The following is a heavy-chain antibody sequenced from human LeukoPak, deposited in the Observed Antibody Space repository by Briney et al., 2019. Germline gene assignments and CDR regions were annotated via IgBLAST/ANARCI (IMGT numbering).Heavy chain of an antibody. CDR1: GFTFSSYS. Sequence: GGSLRLSCAASGFTFSSYSMNWVRQAPGKGLEWVPYISSSSSTIYYADSVKGRFTISRDNAKNSLYLQMNSLRAEDTAVYYCASLGRGCCSDTNCPILFDYWGQGTLVTVSS. V-gene: IGHV3-48*04. CDR2: ISSSSSTI. J-gene: IGHJ4*02. D-gene: IGHD2-2*01. CDR3: ASLGRGCCSDTNCPILFDY.